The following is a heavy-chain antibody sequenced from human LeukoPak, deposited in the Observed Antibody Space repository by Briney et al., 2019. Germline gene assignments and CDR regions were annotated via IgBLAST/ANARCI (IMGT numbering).Heavy chain of an antibody. J-gene: IGHJ4*02. Sequence: SETLSLTCTVSGGSISSYYWSWIWQPPGKGLEWIGYMYYSGSTNYNPSLKSRVTISVDTSKNQFSLKLSSVTAADTAVYYCARAWGYSYGHDYWGQGTLVTVSS. V-gene: IGHV4-59*01. CDR2: MYYSGST. CDR1: GGSISSYY. CDR3: ARAWGYSYGHDY. D-gene: IGHD5-18*01.